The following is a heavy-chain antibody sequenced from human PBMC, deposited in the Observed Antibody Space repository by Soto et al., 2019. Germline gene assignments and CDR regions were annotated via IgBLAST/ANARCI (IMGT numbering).Heavy chain of an antibody. J-gene: IGHJ6*02. V-gene: IGHV3-13*01. CDR1: GFTFSSYD. D-gene: IGHD6-6*01. CDR2: IGTAGDT. Sequence: GGSLRLSCAASGFTFSSYDMHWVRQATGKGLEWVSAIGTAGDTYYPGYVKGRFTISRENAKNSLYLQMNSLRAGDAAVYSCAREYSSSSSSGMDVWGQGTTVTVSS. CDR3: AREYSSSSSSGMDV.